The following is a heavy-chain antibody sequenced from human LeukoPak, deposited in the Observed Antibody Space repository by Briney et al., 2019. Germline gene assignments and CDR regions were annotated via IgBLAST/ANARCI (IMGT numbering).Heavy chain of an antibody. Sequence: ETLSLTCTVSGGSISSSSYYWGWIRQPPGKGLEWIGSIYYSGSTYYNPSLKSRVTISVDTSKNQFSLKLSSVTAADTAVYYCASRPIIAVVDLPGGNRWGQGTLVTVSS. CDR3: ASRPIIAVVDLPGGNR. D-gene: IGHD6-19*01. CDR1: GGSISSSSYY. CDR2: IYYSGST. V-gene: IGHV4-39*01. J-gene: IGHJ4*02.